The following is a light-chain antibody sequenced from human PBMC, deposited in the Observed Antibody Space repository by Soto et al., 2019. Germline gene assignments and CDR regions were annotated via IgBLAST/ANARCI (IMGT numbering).Light chain of an antibody. CDR3: SSYTSSLVV. CDR2: DVS. V-gene: IGLV2-14*01. CDR1: SSDVGGYNY. Sequence: ALTQPASVSGSPGQSITISCTGTSSDVGGYNYVSWYQQHPGKAPKLMIYDVSNRPSGVSNRFSGSKSGNTASLTISGLQAEDEADYYCSSYTSSLVVFGGGTKLTVL. J-gene: IGLJ2*01.